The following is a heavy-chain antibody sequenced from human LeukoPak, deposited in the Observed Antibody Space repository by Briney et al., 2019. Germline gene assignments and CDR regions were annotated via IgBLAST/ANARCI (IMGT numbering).Heavy chain of an antibody. V-gene: IGHV3-30*18. CDR1: GFTFTSHG. J-gene: IGHJ3*02. Sequence: GRSLRLSCAASGFTFTSHGVHWVRQAPGKGLEWVAVISYDGSNKYYADSVKGRFTISRDNSKNTLYLQMNSLRAEDTAVYYCAKQCGGSDWFDAFDIWGQGTMVTVSS. CDR2: ISYDGSNK. CDR3: AKQCGGSDWFDAFDI. D-gene: IGHD6-19*01.